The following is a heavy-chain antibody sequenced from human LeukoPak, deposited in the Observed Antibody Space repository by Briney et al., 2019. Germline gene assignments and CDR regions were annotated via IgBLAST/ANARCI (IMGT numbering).Heavy chain of an antibody. CDR2: IRDDGTYK. D-gene: IGHD3-10*01. Sequence: GGSLRLSCAAAGFTFSSYAMHWVRQSPGKGLECVAFIRDDGTYKYYRDSVKGRFTISRDNSKNTLYLQMNSLRAEDTAVYYCAKVGGGSEVVSFGELFTVRDFRGQGTLVTVSS. CDR1: GFTFSSYA. CDR3: AKVGGGSEVVSFGELFTVRDF. V-gene: IGHV3-30*02. J-gene: IGHJ4*02.